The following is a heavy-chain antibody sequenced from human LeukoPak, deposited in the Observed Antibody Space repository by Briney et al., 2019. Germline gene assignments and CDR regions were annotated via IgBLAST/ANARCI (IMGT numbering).Heavy chain of an antibody. J-gene: IGHJ4*02. V-gene: IGHV4-59*01. Sequence: SETLSLTCTVSGDSISGYYWSWIRQPPGKGLEWIGYIYYSGSTNYNPSLKSRVTISVDTSKNQFSLKLSSVTAADTAVYYCARANTPNLYSYGSGYYYGAFDYWGQGTLVTVSS. D-gene: IGHD3-10*01. CDR1: GDSISGYY. CDR3: ARANTPNLYSYGSGYYYGAFDY. CDR2: IYYSGST.